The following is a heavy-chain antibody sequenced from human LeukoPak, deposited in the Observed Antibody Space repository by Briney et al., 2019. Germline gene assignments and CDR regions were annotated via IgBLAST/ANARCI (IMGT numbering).Heavy chain of an antibody. Sequence: SETLSLTRTVSGGSISSSSYYWGWIRQPPGKGLEWIGSIYYSGSTYYNPSLKSRVTISVDTSKNQFSLKLSSVTAADTAVYYCARVGDYYFDYWGQGTLVTVSS. CDR1: GGSISSSSYY. V-gene: IGHV4-39*07. CDR2: IYYSGST. CDR3: ARVGDYYFDY. D-gene: IGHD4-17*01. J-gene: IGHJ4*02.